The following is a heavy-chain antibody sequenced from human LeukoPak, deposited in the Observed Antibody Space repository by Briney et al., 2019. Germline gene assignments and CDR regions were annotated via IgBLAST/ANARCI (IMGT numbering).Heavy chain of an antibody. CDR3: ARGKPENCSGGNCYAPFDY. J-gene: IGHJ4*02. D-gene: IGHD2-15*01. V-gene: IGHV4-4*02. CDR1: GGSISSGNG. Sequence: SGTLSLTCTVSGGSISSGNGWSWVRQPPGKGLEWIGEIYHLGSTNYNPSLKSRVTISLDTSKNQFSLKLSSVTAADTAVYYCARGKPENCSGGNCYAPFDYWGQGTLVTVSS. CDR2: IYHLGST.